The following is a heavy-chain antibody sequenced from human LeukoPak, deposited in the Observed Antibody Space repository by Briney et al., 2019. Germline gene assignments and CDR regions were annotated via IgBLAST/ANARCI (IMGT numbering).Heavy chain of an antibody. CDR2: IYPGDSDT. J-gene: IGHJ3*02. Sequence: GESLKISCKGSGYSFTSYWIGWVRQMPGKGLEWMGIIYPGDSDTRYSPSFQGQVTISADKSISTAYLQWSSLKASDTAMYYCARNQHCSSTSCYHLDAFDIWGQGTMVTVSS. CDR1: GYSFTSYW. D-gene: IGHD2-2*01. CDR3: ARNQHCSSTSCYHLDAFDI. V-gene: IGHV5-51*01.